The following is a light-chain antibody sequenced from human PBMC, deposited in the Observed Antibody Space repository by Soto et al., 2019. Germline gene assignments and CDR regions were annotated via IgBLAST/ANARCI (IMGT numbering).Light chain of an antibody. V-gene: IGKV3-20*01. CDR1: QSVTNKY. CDR3: QQYGSSPPYT. J-gene: IGKJ2*01. CDR2: GSS. Sequence: EVVLTQSPGTLSLSPGERATLSCRASQSVTNKYLAWYQQKPGQAPRLLIFGSSDRATGIPGRFSGSGSGTDFTLTISKLGPEDFAVYYCQQYGSSPPYTFGQGTKLEI.